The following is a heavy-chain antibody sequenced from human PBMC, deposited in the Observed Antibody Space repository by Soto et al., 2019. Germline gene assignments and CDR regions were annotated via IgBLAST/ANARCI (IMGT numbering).Heavy chain of an antibody. J-gene: IGHJ4*02. CDR3: AKVAKYSSSSRYYFDY. CDR2: ISGSGGST. CDR1: GFTFSSYG. D-gene: IGHD6-6*01. V-gene: IGHV3-23*01. Sequence: GGSLRLSCAASGFTFSSYGMSWVRQAPGKGLEWVSVISGSGGSTYYADSVKGRFTISRDNSKNTLYLQMNSLRAEDTAVYYCAKVAKYSSSSRYYFDYWGQGTLVTVSS.